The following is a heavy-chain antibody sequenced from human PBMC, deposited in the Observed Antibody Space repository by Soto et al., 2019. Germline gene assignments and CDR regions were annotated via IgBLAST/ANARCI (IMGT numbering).Heavy chain of an antibody. CDR2: ISSGGGTI. CDR3: ARLYCTGGACPSDY. Sequence: VQLVESGGGVVQPGRSLRLSCAASGFTFSTYSMNWVRQVPGRGLEWLSYISSGGGTIYYADSVKGRFTISRDNAKKSLYLQINSLRAEDTALYHCARLYCTGGACPSDYWGLGTLVTDSS. J-gene: IGHJ4*02. V-gene: IGHV3-48*01. CDR1: GFTFSTYS. D-gene: IGHD2-8*02.